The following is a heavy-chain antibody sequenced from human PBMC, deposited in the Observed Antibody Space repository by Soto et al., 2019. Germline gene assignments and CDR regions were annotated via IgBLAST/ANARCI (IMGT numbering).Heavy chain of an antibody. Sequence: GGSLRLSCAASGFTFSSYSMNWVRQAPGKGLEWVSSISNSSSYIYYADSVKGRFTISRDNAKNSLYLQMNSLRAEDTAVYYCARYRVLTAKVSGKYYYGMDVWGQGTTVTVSS. D-gene: IGHD5-18*01. J-gene: IGHJ6*02. CDR1: GFTFSSYS. CDR3: ARYRVLTAKVSGKYYYGMDV. V-gene: IGHV3-21*01. CDR2: ISNSSSYI.